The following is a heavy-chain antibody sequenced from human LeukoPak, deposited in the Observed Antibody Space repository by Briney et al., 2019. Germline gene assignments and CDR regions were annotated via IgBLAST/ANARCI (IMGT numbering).Heavy chain of an antibody. CDR2: IRSTANGYAT. Sequence: GGSLRLSCAASGFTFSGSALHWVRQASGKGLEWVGRIRSTANGYATAYAASVKGRFTISRDDSKNTAYLQMDSLKTEDTAVYYCAKDTASSWWYFDLWGRGTLVTVSS. D-gene: IGHD5-18*01. CDR3: AKDTASSWWYFDL. CDR1: GFTFSGSA. J-gene: IGHJ2*01. V-gene: IGHV3-73*01.